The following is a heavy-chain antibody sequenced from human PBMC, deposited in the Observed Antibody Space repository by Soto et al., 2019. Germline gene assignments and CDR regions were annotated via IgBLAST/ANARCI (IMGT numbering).Heavy chain of an antibody. CDR3: AKVGYYYDSSGYYPDY. CDR2: ISYDGSNK. J-gene: IGHJ4*02. Sequence: PGGYLRLSCAASGFTFSSYGMHWVRQAPGKGLEWVAVISYDGSNKYYADSVKGRFTISRDNSKNTLYLQMNSLRAEDTAVYYCAKVGYYYDSSGYYPDYWGQGTLVTVSS. V-gene: IGHV3-30*18. D-gene: IGHD3-22*01. CDR1: GFTFSSYG.